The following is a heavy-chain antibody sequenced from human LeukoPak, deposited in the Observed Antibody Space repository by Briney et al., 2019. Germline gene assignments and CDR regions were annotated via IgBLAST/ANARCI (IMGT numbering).Heavy chain of an antibody. J-gene: IGHJ4*02. CDR3: ARSIGYSSYYSDY. CDR1: GGSFSTYY. V-gene: IGHV4-34*01. CDR2: INHSGST. D-gene: IGHD5-18*01. Sequence: PSETLSLTCAVYGGSFSTYYWSWIRQPPGKGLEWIGEINHSGSTNYNPSLKSRVTISVDTSKNQFSLKLSSVTAADTAVYYCARSIGYSSYYSDYWGQGTLVTVSS.